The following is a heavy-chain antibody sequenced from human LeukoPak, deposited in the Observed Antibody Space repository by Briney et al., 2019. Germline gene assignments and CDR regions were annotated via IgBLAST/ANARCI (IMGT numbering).Heavy chain of an antibody. J-gene: IGHJ6*03. CDR1: GFTFSNYN. D-gene: IGHD1-26*01. CDR3: ARDPYNGSYGDDYYYYMDV. CDR2: ITRGSIYT. V-gene: IGHV3-21*01. Sequence: GGSLRLSCAASGFTFSNYNMNWVPQTPGNGLEWISSITRGSIYTFYADSVKGRFTISRDNAKNSLSLQMNSLRAEDTAVYYCARDPYNGSYGDDYYYYMDVWGKGTTVTISS.